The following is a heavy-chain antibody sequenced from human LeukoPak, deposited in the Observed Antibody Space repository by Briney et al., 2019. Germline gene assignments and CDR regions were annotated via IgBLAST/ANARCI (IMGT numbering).Heavy chain of an antibody. D-gene: IGHD1-1*01. CDR1: GGSITGYH. CDR2: IYYSGTT. J-gene: IGHJ4*02. CDR3: ARHTGNWNPFDY. Sequence: PSETLSLTCTVSGGSITGYHWSWIRQPPGKGLEWIGYIYYSGTTNYNPSLKSRVTISVDTSKNQFSLKLNSVTAADTAVYYCARHTGNWNPFDYWGQGTLVTVSS. V-gene: IGHV4-59*08.